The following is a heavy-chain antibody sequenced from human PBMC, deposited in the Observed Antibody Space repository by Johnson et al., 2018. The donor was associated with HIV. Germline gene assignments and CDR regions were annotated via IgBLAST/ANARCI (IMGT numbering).Heavy chain of an antibody. Sequence: QVQLVESGGGLVQPGGSLRLSCAASGFTFSNYGMHWVRQPPGKGPEGVAFIRYDGSNKYYADSVKGRFTISRDNSKNTLYLQMNSLRAEDMAVYYCARDSDKWELRPGAFDIWGQGTMVTVSS. V-gene: IGHV3-30*02. J-gene: IGHJ3*02. CDR3: ARDSDKWELRPGAFDI. CDR2: IRYDGSNK. CDR1: GFTFSNYG. D-gene: IGHD1-26*01.